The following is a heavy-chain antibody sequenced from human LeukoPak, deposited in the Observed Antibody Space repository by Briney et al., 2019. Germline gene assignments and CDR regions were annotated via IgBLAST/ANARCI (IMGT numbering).Heavy chain of an antibody. J-gene: IGHJ4*02. Sequence: GGSLRLSCAASGFTFSSHGMSWVRQAPGKGLEWVSAISGSGGSTYYADSVKGRFTISRNNAKHALYLQMNSLRAEDTAVYYCAREGGGYNRQYYFDYWGQGTLVIVSS. D-gene: IGHD5-12*01. V-gene: IGHV3-23*01. CDR1: GFTFSSHG. CDR2: ISGSGGST. CDR3: AREGGGYNRQYYFDY.